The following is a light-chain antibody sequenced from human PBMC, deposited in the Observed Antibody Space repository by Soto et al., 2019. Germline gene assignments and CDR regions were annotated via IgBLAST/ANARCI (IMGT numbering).Light chain of an antibody. J-gene: IGKJ4*01. CDR3: PQRCKWPLT. Sequence: EIVLTQSPATLSLSLGERATLSCRASQSISNFLTWYQQKPGQPPRLLIYDASIRATGIPSRFSASGSGTDFTLTISSLERGDFAVYYCPQRCKWPLTFGGGTKVEIK. V-gene: IGKV3-11*01. CDR1: QSISNF. CDR2: DAS.